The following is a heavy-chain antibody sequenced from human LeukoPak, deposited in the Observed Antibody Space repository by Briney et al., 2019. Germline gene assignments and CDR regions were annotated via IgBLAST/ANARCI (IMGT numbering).Heavy chain of an antibody. V-gene: IGHV4-34*01. J-gene: IGHJ4*02. CDR2: INHSGST. D-gene: IGHD3-10*01. Sequence: SETLSLTCAVYGGSFSGYYWSWIRQPPGKGLGWIGEINHSGSTNYNPSLKSRVTISVDMSKNQFSLKLSSVTAADTAVYYCARRQRGGRYGSGSYSGFDYWGQGTLVTVSS. CDR3: ARRQRGGRYGSGSYSGFDY. CDR1: GGSFSGYY.